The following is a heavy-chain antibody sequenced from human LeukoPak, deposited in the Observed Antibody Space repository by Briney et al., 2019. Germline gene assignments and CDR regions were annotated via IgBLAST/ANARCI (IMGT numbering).Heavy chain of an antibody. D-gene: IGHD1-14*01. CDR2: ISYDGSNK. CDR1: GFTFSSYG. J-gene: IGHJ4*02. V-gene: IGHV3-30*18. CDR3: AKAEPPHYFDY. Sequence: PGRSLRLSCAASGFTFSSYGMHWVRQAPGKGLEWVAVISYDGSNKYYADSVKGRFTIPRDNSKNTLYLQMNSLRAEDTAVYYCAKAEPPHYFDYWGQGTLVTVSS.